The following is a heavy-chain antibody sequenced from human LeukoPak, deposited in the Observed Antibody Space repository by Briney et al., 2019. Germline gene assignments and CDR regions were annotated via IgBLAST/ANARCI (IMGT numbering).Heavy chain of an antibody. J-gene: IGHJ4*02. V-gene: IGHV1-8*03. Sequence: GASVKVSCKASGYTFKNYDINWVRQATGQGLEWMGWMNPNSGNTGYAQKFQGRVTITRNTSISTAYMELSSLRSEDTAVYYCARGRGYTYYFDYWGQGTLVTVSS. CDR2: MNPNSGNT. CDR1: GYTFKNYD. CDR3: ARGRGYTYYFDY. D-gene: IGHD3-3*01.